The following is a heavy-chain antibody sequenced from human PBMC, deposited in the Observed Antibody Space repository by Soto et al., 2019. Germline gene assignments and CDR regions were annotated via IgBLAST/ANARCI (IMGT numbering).Heavy chain of an antibody. CDR1: GFTFSSYA. J-gene: IGHJ4*02. CDR3: ARVRSPYSSSWYVWYFDY. V-gene: IGHV3-30-3*01. CDR2: ISYDGSNK. D-gene: IGHD6-13*01. Sequence: VGSLRLSCAASGFTFSSYAMHWVRQAPGKGLEWVAVISYDGSNKYYADSVKGRFTISRDNSKNTLYLQMNSLRAEDTAVYYCARVRSPYSSSWYVWYFDYWGQGTLVTVSS.